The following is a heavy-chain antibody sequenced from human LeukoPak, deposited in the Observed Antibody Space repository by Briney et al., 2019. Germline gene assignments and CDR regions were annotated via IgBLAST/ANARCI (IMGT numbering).Heavy chain of an antibody. J-gene: IGHJ3*02. V-gene: IGHV3-21*01. CDR1: GFTFSSYS. Sequence: GGSLRLSCGASGFTFSSYSMNWVRQAPGKGLEWVSSISTSSIYIYYADSVKGRFTISRDNAKNSLYLQMNSLRAEDTAVYYCARGRDGYTLIDAFDIWGQGTMVTVSS. CDR2: ISTSSIYI. CDR3: ARGRDGYTLIDAFDI. D-gene: IGHD5-24*01.